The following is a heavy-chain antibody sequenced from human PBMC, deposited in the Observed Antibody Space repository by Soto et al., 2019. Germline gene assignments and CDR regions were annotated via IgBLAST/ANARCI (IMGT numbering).Heavy chain of an antibody. CDR2: ISYDGSNK. Sequence: QVQLVESGGGVVQPGRSLRLSCAASGFTFSSYGMHWVRQAPGKGLEWVAVISYDGSNKYYADSVKGRFTISRDNSKNTLYLQMNSLRAEDTAAYYCAKGPGDIVYGMDVWGQGTTVTVSS. CDR3: AKGPGDIVYGMDV. V-gene: IGHV3-30*18. CDR1: GFTFSSYG. J-gene: IGHJ6*02. D-gene: IGHD2-15*01.